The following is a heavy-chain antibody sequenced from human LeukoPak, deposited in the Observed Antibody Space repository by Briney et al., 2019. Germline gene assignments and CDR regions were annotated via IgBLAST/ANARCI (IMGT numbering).Heavy chain of an antibody. CDR3: ASLGSGSYYRPDY. V-gene: IGHV4-39*01. Sequence: NSSETLSLTCTVSGGSISSSSYYWGWIRQPPGKGLEWIGSIYYSGSTYYNPSLKSRVTISVDTSKNQFSLRLSSVTAADTAVYYCASLGSGSYYRPDYWGQGTLVTVSS. J-gene: IGHJ4*02. CDR1: GGSISSSSYY. D-gene: IGHD3-10*01. CDR2: IYYSGST.